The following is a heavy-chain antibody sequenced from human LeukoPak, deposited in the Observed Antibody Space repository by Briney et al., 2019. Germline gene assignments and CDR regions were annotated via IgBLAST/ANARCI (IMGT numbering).Heavy chain of an antibody. J-gene: IGHJ4*02. D-gene: IGHD3-16*01. CDR3: ARGGVYFDY. CDR2: IYYTGST. V-gene: IGHV4-59*01. Sequence: PSETLSLTCTVSGGSISSYYWSWIRQPPGKGLEWIGYIYYTGSTNYNPSLKSRVTISVDTSKNQLSLKLNSVTAADTAVYYCARGGVYFDYWGQGTLVTVSS. CDR1: GGSISSYY.